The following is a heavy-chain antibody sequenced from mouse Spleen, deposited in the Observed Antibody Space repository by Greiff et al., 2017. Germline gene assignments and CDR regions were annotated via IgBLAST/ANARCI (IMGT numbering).Heavy chain of an antibody. V-gene: IGHV5-9-1*02. D-gene: IGHD2-1*01. CDR3: TSIYYGNYGGFYFDY. CDR1: GFTFSSYA. J-gene: IGHJ2*01. CDR2: ISSGGDYI. Sequence: DVQLVESGEGLVKPGGSLKLSCAASGFTFSSYAMSWVRQTPEKRLEWVAYISSGGDYIYYADTVKGRFTISRDNARNTLYLQMSSLKSEDTAMYYCTSIYYGNYGGFYFDYWGQGTTLTVSS.